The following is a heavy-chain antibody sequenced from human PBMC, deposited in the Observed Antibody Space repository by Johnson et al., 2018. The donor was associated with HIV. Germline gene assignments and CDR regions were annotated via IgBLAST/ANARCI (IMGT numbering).Heavy chain of an antibody. CDR1: GFTFSSYG. J-gene: IGHJ3*02. V-gene: IGHV3-33*06. Sequence: QVQLVESGGGVVQPGRSLRLSCTASGFTFSSYGIHWVRQAPGKGLEWVALIWYDGSNKYYADSVKGRFTISRDNSKNTLYLQMNSLRAEDTAVYYCPKDLFTEREDDAFDIWGQGTMVTVSS. CDR2: IWYDGSNK. CDR3: PKDLFTEREDDAFDI. D-gene: IGHD1-26*01.